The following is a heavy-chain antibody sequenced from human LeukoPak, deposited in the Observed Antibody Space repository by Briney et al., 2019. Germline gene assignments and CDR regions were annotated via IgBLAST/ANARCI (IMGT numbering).Heavy chain of an antibody. J-gene: IGHJ4*02. CDR1: GFTFSSYA. V-gene: IGHV3-23*01. CDR2: ISGSGGST. D-gene: IGHD3-22*01. Sequence: PGGSLRLSCAASGFTFSSYAMSWVRQAPGKGLEWVSAISGSGGSTYYADSVKGRFTISRDNAKNSLYLQMNSVRAEDTAVYYCARDKGYYDSSGQYLGFGFDYWGQGTLVTVSS. CDR3: ARDKGYYDSSGQYLGFGFDY.